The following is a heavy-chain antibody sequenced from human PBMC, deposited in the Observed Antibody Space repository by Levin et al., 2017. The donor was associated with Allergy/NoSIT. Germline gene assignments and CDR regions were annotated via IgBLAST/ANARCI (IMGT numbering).Heavy chain of an antibody. CDR2: ISYDGSNK. D-gene: IGHD2-21*02. J-gene: IGHJ4*02. CDR1: GFTFNTYG. Sequence: PGGSLRLSCAASGFTFNTYGMHWVRQAPGKGLEWVAVISYDGSNKYYADSVKGRFTISRDNSKNTLYLQMNSLRAEDTAAYYCATDVVVTANFDYWGQGTLVTVSS. V-gene: IGHV3-30*03. CDR3: ATDVVVTANFDY.